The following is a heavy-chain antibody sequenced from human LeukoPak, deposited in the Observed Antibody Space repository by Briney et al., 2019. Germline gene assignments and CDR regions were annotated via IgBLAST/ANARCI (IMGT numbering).Heavy chain of an antibody. J-gene: IGHJ6*03. CDR3: ARGVPAAIRPEGYYYYMDV. Sequence: ASVKVSCKASGGTFSSYAISWVRQAPGQGLEWMGGIIPIIGTANYAQKFQGRVTITADESTSTAYMELSSLRSEDTAVYYCARGVPAAIRPEGYYYYMDVWGKGTTVTVSS. V-gene: IGHV1-69*13. CDR2: IIPIIGTA. CDR1: GGTFSSYA. D-gene: IGHD2-2*02.